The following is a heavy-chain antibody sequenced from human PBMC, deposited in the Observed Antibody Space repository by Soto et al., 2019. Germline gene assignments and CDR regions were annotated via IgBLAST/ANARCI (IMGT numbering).Heavy chain of an antibody. V-gene: IGHV3-23*01. CDR2: ISGSGGST. Sequence: GGSLRLSCAASGFTFSSYAMSWVRQAPGKGLEWVSAISGSGGSTYYADSVKGRFTISRDNSKNTLYLQMNSLRAEGTAVYYAAKRFFDGSGSYLTGYYFDYWGQGTLVTVSS. J-gene: IGHJ4*02. CDR1: GFTFSSYA. D-gene: IGHD3-10*01. CDR3: AKRFFDGSGSYLTGYYFDY.